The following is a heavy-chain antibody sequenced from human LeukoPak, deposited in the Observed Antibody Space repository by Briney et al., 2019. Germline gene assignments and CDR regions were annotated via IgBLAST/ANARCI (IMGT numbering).Heavy chain of an antibody. CDR1: GFTFSSYA. Sequence: GGSLRLSCAASGFTFSSYAMIWVRQAPGKGPEWVSIISGSGGSTYYADSVKGRFTISRDNSKNTLYLQMNSLRAEDTAVYHCAQGGSSGWYSDYWGQGTLVIVSS. CDR2: ISGSGGST. CDR3: AQGGSSGWYSDY. V-gene: IGHV3-23*01. J-gene: IGHJ4*02. D-gene: IGHD6-19*01.